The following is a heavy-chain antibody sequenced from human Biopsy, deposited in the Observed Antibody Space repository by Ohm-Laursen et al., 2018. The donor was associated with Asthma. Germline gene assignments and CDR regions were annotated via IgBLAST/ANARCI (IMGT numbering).Heavy chain of an antibody. V-gene: IGHV3-23*01. CDR3: AKGKRYSGSYFDY. CDR1: GFTFSSYA. D-gene: IGHD1-26*01. Sequence: SLRLSCSASGFTFSSYAMNWVRQAPGKGLEWVSTVSGSGGNTYYADSVKGRFTISRDNSKNTLYLQMNSLRAEDTAVYYCAKGKRYSGSYFDYWGQGTLVTVSS. J-gene: IGHJ4*02. CDR2: VSGSGGNT.